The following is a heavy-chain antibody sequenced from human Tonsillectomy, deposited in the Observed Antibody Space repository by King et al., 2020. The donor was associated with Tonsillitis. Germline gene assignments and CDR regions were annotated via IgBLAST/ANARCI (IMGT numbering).Heavy chain of an antibody. Sequence: QLVQSGAEVKKPGASVKVSCKASGYTFTDYYLHWVRQAPGQGLEWMGWINPNSGGTNSAQKFQGRVTMTRDTSISTAYMELSSPRSDDTAVYYCARDGGNIVATGLSYGMDVWGQGTTVTVSS. CDR1: GYTFTDYY. D-gene: IGHD5-12*01. V-gene: IGHV1-2*02. J-gene: IGHJ6*02. CDR2: INPNSGGT. CDR3: ARDGGNIVATGLSYGMDV.